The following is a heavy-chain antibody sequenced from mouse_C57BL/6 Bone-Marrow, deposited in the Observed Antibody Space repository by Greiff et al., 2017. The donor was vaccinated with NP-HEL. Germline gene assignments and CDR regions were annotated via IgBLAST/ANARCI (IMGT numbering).Heavy chain of an antibody. Sequence: EVKLMESGGGLVQPGGSLSLSCAASGFTFTDYYMSWVRQPPGKALEWMGFIRNKANGYKTEYSATVKGRFTISRDNSQSILYLQMEALRAEDSATYYCARYGTTVLDDWGQGTSVTVSS. D-gene: IGHD1-1*01. J-gene: IGHJ4*01. CDR2: IRNKANGYKT. V-gene: IGHV7-3*01. CDR3: ARYGTTVLDD. CDR1: GFTFTDYY.